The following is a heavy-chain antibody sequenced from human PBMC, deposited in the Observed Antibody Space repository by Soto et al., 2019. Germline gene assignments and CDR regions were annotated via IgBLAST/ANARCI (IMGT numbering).Heavy chain of an antibody. CDR2: INAGNGNT. V-gene: IGHV1-3*01. Sequence: ASVKVSCKASGYTFTSYAMHWVRQAPGQRLEWMGWINAGNGNTKYSQKFQGRVTITRDTSASTAYMELSSLRSEDTAVYYCARDLGRYDFWSGYYHPVEYYYGMDVWGQGTTVTVS. CDR3: ARDLGRYDFWSGYYHPVEYYYGMDV. D-gene: IGHD3-3*01. CDR1: GYTFTSYA. J-gene: IGHJ6*02.